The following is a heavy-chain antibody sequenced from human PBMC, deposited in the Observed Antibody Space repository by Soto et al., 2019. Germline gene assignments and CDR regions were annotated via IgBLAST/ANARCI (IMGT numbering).Heavy chain of an antibody. J-gene: IGHJ5*02. V-gene: IGHV1-46*03. CDR3: SRERERAYWFDP. D-gene: IGHD6-25*01. CDR2: AYPHAATT. CDR1: GYIFTSYY. Sequence: QAQLLQSGAEARAPGASVKISCKASGYIFTSYYIHWVRQAPGQRLEYLGVAYPHAATTFGAQRXXGXXAVTMDTSTSTVDMELTSLTPEDTAVYYCSRERERAYWFDPWGQGTLVTVSS.